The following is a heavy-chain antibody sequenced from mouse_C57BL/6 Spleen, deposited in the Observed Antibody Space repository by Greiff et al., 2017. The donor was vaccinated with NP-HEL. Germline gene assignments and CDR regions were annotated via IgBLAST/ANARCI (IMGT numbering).Heavy chain of an antibody. Sequence: DVKLVESGPELVKPGASVKISCKASGYSFTGYYMNWVKQSPEKSLEWIGEINPSTGGTTYNQKFKAKATLTVDKSSSTAYMQLKSLTSEDSAVYYCARGDLLWLRQDWYFDVWGTGTTVTVSS. V-gene: IGHV1-42*01. J-gene: IGHJ1*03. CDR3: ARGDLLWLRQDWYFDV. CDR1: GYSFTGYY. CDR2: INPSTGGT. D-gene: IGHD2-2*01.